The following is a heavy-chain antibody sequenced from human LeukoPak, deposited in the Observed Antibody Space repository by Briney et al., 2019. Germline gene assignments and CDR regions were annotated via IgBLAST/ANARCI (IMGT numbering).Heavy chain of an antibody. J-gene: IGHJ4*02. CDR1: GGSISSYY. V-gene: IGHV4-4*07. CDR2: IYTSGST. CDR3: ARDSNYYDSSGYWPFDY. Sequence: SETLSLTCTVSGGSISSYYWSWIRQPAGKGLEGIGRIYTSGSTNYNLSLKSRVTMSVDTSKNQFSLKLSSVTAADTAVYYCARDSNYYDSSGYWPFDYWGQGTLVTVSS. D-gene: IGHD3-22*01.